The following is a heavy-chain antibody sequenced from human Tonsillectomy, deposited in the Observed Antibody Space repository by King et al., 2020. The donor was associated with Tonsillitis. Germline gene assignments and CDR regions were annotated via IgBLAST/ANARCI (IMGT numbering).Heavy chain of an antibody. CDR1: GGSISTYY. Sequence: VQLQESGPGLVKPSETLSLTCTVSGGSISTYYWSWIRQTPGKGPEWIGYIYYSESTNYNPSLKSRVTISLDTSKNPFSLKLSSVTAADTAVYYCARVAGTYGGFGQLYFDYWGQGTLVTVSS. J-gene: IGHJ4*02. V-gene: IGHV4-59*01. CDR2: IYYSEST. D-gene: IGHD2-8*01. CDR3: ARVAGTYGGFGQLYFDY.